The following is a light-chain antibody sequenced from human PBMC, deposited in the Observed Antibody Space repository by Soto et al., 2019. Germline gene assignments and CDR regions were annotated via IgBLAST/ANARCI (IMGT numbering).Light chain of an antibody. Sequence: EIVLTQSPGTLSLSPGERATLSCRASQSVYTNYLAWYQQKPGQAPRLLIYGASRRATGIPDRFSGSGSGTDFTLTISSLEPEDFAVYYCQHSGSYPPVYTFGQGTKLEIK. V-gene: IGKV3-20*01. CDR1: QSVYTNY. CDR3: QHSGSYPPVYT. CDR2: GAS. J-gene: IGKJ2*01.